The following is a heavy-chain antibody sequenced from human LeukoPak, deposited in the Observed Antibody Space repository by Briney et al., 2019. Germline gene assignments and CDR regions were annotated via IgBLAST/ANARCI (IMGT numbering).Heavy chain of an antibody. CDR1: GYSITTAYY. CDR2: FFVRGST. D-gene: IGHD2-2*01. V-gene: IGHV4-38-2*02. CDR3: ARVARCTGCFDIDY. Sequence: PSETLSLTCSVSGYSITTAYYWGWIRQPPGKGLEWIGSFFVRGSTYYNPSLKSRVTISLDASKIQSSLTLSSVTAADTAVYYCARVARCTGCFDIDYWGQGTLVTVSS. J-gene: IGHJ4*02.